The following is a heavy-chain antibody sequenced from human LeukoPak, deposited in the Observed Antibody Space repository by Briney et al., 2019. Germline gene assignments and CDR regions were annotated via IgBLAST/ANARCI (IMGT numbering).Heavy chain of an antibody. CDR3: ARWGFRGSGSYYNVEDY. D-gene: IGHD3-10*01. J-gene: IGHJ4*02. CDR1: GFSFTSYW. V-gene: IGHV3-7*01. CDR2: IKEDGSEK. Sequence: GGSLRLSCAASGFSFTSYWMSWVRQAPGKGLEWLANIKEDGSEKYYVDSVKGRFTISRDNAKNSLYLQMNSLRAEDTAVYYCARWGFRGSGSYYNVEDYWGQGTLVTVSS.